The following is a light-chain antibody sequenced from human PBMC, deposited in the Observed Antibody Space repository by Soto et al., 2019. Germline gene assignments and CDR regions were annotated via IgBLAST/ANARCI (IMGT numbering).Light chain of an antibody. J-gene: IGKJ1*01. CDR2: AAS. Sequence: GDRVTITCRASQGINSFLAWYQQKPGKAPKLLIYAASTLQSGVPSRFSGSGSGTEFTLTISSLQPEDFATYYCLQHNSYPRTFGQGTKVDIK. CDR3: LQHNSYPRT. V-gene: IGKV1-9*01. CDR1: QGINSF.